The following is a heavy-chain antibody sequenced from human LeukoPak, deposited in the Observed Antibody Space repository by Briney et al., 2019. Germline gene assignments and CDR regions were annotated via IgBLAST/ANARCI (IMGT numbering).Heavy chain of an antibody. CDR1: GFMFSGNA. CDR3: AKGEKSLLTFDY. D-gene: IGHD2-15*01. CDR2: ISGSGGVT. J-gene: IGHJ4*02. Sequence: GGSLRLSCAAAGFMFSGNAMNWVRQAPGKGREWVAYISGSGGVTYYADSVKGRFTISRDNSKNTLYLQMSSLRADDTATYFCAKGEKSLLTFDYWGQGTLVTVSS. V-gene: IGHV3-23*01.